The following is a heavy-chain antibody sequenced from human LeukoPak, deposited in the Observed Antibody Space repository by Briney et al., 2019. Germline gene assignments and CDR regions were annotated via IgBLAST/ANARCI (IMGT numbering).Heavy chain of an antibody. Sequence: SETLSLTCTVSGGSISSRTYYWGWIRQPPGKGLEWIGSSYYSGSTYYNPSLKSRVTISVDSSKNQFSLKLRSVTAADTAVYYCARLADCSSTSCHDYWGQGALVTVSS. CDR2: SYYSGST. D-gene: IGHD2-2*01. V-gene: IGHV4-39*01. CDR1: GGSISSRTYY. CDR3: ARLADCSSTSCHDY. J-gene: IGHJ4*02.